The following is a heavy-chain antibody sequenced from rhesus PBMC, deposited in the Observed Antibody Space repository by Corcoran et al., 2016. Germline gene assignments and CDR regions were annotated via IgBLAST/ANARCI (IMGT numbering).Heavy chain of an antibody. CDR3: ARYTLRGFDY. CDR1: GGSISSSY. V-gene: IGHV4-169*01. CDR2: IYGSGSST. Sequence: QLQLQESGPGLVKPSETLSVTCAVSGGSISSSYWSWIRQAPGKGLEWIGNIYGSGSSTNYNPSLKSRVTLSVDTSKNQLSLKLSSVTAADTAVYYCARYTLRGFDYWGQGVLVTVSS. J-gene: IGHJ4*01. D-gene: IGHD3S6*01.